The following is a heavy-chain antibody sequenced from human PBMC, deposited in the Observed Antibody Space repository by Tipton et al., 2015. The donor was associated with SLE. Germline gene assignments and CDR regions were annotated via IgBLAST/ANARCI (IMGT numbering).Heavy chain of an antibody. Sequence: QSGAEVKKPGASVKVSCKASGYTFTSYGISWVRQAPGQGLEWMGWISAYNGNTNYAQKLQGRVTMTTDTSTSIAYMELRSLRSDDTAVYYCARDRRSIAARPVAFDIWGQWTMVTVSS. D-gene: IGHD6-6*01. CDR2: ISAYNGNT. V-gene: IGHV1-18*01. CDR1: GYTFTSYG. CDR3: ARDRRSIAARPVAFDI. J-gene: IGHJ3*02.